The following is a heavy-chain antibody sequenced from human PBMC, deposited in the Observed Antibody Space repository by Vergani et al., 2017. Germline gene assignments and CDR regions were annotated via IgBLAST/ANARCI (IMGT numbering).Heavy chain of an antibody. CDR2: INPNSGGT. D-gene: IGHD3-9*01. Sequence: QVQLVQSGAEVKKPGASVKVSCKASGYTFTGYYMHWVRQAPGQGLEWMGWINPNSGGTNYAQKFQGRVTMTRDTSISTAYMELSRLRSDDTAVYYCARESKDQGTYYDILTGYYKDTRVDYWGQGTLVNVSS. CDR1: GYTFTGYY. CDR3: ARESKDQGTYYDILTGYYKDTRVDY. J-gene: IGHJ4*02. V-gene: IGHV1-2*02.